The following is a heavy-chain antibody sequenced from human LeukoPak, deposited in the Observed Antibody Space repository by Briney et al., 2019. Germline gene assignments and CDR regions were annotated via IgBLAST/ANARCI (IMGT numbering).Heavy chain of an antibody. CDR1: GGSISSGSYY. D-gene: IGHD4-17*01. CDR3: ARGVTTPFTAFDI. J-gene: IGHJ3*02. CDR2: IYTSGST. V-gene: IGHV4-61*02. Sequence: SETLSLTCTVSGGSISSGSYYWSWIRQPAGKGLEWIGRIYTSGSTNYNPSLKSRVTISVDTSKNQFSLKLSSVTAADTAVYYCARGVTTPFTAFDIWGQGAMVTVSS.